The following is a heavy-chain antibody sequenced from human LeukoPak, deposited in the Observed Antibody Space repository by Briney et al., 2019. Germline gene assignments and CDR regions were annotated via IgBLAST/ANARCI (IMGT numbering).Heavy chain of an antibody. CDR2: ISSSSSYI. Sequence: GGSLRLSCAASGFTFSSYSMNWVRQAPGKGLEWVSSISSSSSYIYYADSVKGRFTISRDNSKNTLHLQMNSLRPEDMAVYYCAKDPSVAARRGPYYFDYWGQGTLFTVSS. CDR1: GFTFSSYS. CDR3: AKDPSVAARRGPYYFDY. D-gene: IGHD6-6*01. J-gene: IGHJ4*02. V-gene: IGHV3-21*01.